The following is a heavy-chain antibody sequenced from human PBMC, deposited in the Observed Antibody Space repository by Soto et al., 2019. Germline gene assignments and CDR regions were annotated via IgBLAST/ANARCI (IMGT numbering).Heavy chain of an antibody. CDR1: GYAFTSYY. J-gene: IGHJ4*02. D-gene: IGHD2-2*01. CDR3: ARESLYCSSTSLFPDY. Sequence: GASVKVSCKASGYAFTSYYMHWVRHSPGQGLEWMGIINPSGGSTSYAQKFQGRVTMTRDTSTSTVYMELSSLRSEDTAVYYCARESLYCSSTSLFPDYWGQGTLVPVSS. CDR2: INPSGGST. V-gene: IGHV1-46*03.